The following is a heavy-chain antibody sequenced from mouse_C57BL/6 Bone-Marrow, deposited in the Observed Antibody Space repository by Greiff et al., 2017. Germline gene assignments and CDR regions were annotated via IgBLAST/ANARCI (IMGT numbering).Heavy chain of an antibody. CDR1: GYTFTSYW. V-gene: IGHV1-52*01. CDR3: AVHYGSSSYYFDY. J-gene: IGHJ2*01. CDR2: IDPSDSET. Sequence: QVQLQQPGAELVRPGSSVKLSCKASGYTFTSYWMHWVKQMPIQGLEWIGNIDPSDSETHYNQKFKDKATLTVDKSSSTAYMQLSSLTSEDSAVYYCAVHYGSSSYYFDYWGQGTTLTVSS. D-gene: IGHD1-1*01.